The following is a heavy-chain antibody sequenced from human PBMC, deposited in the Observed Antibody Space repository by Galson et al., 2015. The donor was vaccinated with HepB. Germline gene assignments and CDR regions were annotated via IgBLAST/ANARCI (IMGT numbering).Heavy chain of an antibody. D-gene: IGHD5-12*01. CDR1: GGSISNSNNY. CDR3: AGRQRYSAYHFFDY. CDR2: IYYSGST. V-gene: IGHV4-39*01. Sequence: ETLSLTCTVSGGSISNSNNYWGWIRQPPGKGLEWIGNIYYSGSTSYSPSLQSRVTISVDTSKNQFSLKLSSVTAADTAVYYCAGRQRYSAYHFFDYWAQGTLVTVSS. J-gene: IGHJ4*02.